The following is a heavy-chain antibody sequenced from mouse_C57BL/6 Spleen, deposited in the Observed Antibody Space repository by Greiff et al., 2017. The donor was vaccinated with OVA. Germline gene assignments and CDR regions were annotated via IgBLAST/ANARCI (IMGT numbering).Heavy chain of an antibody. CDR1: GYTFTSYW. V-gene: IGHV1-53*01. J-gene: IGHJ3*01. Sequence: KESGTELVKPGASVKLSCKASGYTFTSYWMHWVKQRPGQGLEWIGNINPSNGGTNYNEKFKSKATLTVDKSSSTAYMQLSSLTSEDSAVYYCAREGDSSGSWFAYWGQGTLVTVSA. CDR3: AREGDSSGSWFAY. D-gene: IGHD3-2*02. CDR2: INPSNGGT.